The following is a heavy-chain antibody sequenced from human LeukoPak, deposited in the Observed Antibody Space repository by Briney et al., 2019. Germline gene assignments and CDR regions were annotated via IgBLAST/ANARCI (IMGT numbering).Heavy chain of an antibody. CDR2: IYYSGST. Sequence: PSDTLSLTCAVSGYSISSSNWWGWIRQPPGKGLEWIGYIYYSGSTNYNPSLKSRVTMSVDTSKNQFSLKLSSVTALDTAVYYCARDLYLGRDYGSGSSRGWFDPWGQGTLVTVSS. D-gene: IGHD3-10*01. CDR1: GYSISSSNW. CDR3: ARDLYLGRDYGSGSSRGWFDP. V-gene: IGHV4-28*06. J-gene: IGHJ5*02.